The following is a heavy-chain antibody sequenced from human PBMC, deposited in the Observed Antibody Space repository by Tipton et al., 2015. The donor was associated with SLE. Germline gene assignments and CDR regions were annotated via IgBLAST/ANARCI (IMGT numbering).Heavy chain of an antibody. CDR1: GGSISSGSYY. J-gene: IGHJ2*01. V-gene: IGHV4-61*02. CDR2: IYTSGST. CDR3: AREYSSFVWYFDL. Sequence: TLSLTCTVSGGSISSGSYYWSWIRQPAGKGLEWIGRIYTSGSTNYNPSLKSRVTISVDTSKNQFSLKLSSVTAADTAVYYCAREYSSFVWYFDLWGQGTLVTVSS. D-gene: IGHD6-6*01.